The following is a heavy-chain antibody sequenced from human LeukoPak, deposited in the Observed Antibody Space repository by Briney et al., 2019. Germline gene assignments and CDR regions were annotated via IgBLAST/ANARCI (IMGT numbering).Heavy chain of an antibody. Sequence: ASVKVSCKASGYTFTSYGISWVRQAPGQGLEWMGWISAYNGNTNYAQKLQGRVTMTTDTTTSTAYMELRSLRSDDTAVYYCARGVIFGVVLDAFDIWGQGTMVAVSS. D-gene: IGHD3-3*01. CDR2: ISAYNGNT. CDR3: ARGVIFGVVLDAFDI. V-gene: IGHV1-18*01. CDR1: GYTFTSYG. J-gene: IGHJ3*02.